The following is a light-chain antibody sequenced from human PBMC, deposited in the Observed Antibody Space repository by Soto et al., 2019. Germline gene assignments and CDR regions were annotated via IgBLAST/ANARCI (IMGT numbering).Light chain of an antibody. J-gene: IGKJ1*01. CDR1: QSITDW. V-gene: IGKV1-5*03. CDR2: KAS. CDR3: QYWDDYSWP. Sequence: DIQMTQSPSTLSASVGDRVTITCRASQSITDWLAWYQQKPGKAPKFLIYKASNLEGGVPARFSGSGSGTEFTLTSSSVQPDDVASYYWQYWDDYSWPFGQGTKVEIK.